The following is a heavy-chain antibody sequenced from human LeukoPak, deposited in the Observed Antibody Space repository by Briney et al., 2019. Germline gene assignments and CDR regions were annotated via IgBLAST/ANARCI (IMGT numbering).Heavy chain of an antibody. V-gene: IGHV1-2*02. Sequence: ASVKVSCKASGYTFTGYYMHWVRQASGQGLEWMGWINPNSGGTNYAQKFQGRVTMTRDTSISTAYMELSRLRSDDTAVYYCARAVGATTGIDYWGQGTLVTVSS. CDR3: ARAVGATTGIDY. CDR2: INPNSGGT. CDR1: GYTFTGYY. D-gene: IGHD1-26*01. J-gene: IGHJ4*02.